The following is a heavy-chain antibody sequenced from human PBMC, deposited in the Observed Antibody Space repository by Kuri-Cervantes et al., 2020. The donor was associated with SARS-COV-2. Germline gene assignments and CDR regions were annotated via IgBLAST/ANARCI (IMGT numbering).Heavy chain of an antibody. J-gene: IGHJ4*02. Sequence: LSLTCAASGFTFSSYWMSWVRQAPGKGLEWVANIKQEGSEKYYVDSVKGRFTISRDNAKNSLYLQMNSLRAEDTAVYYCAMKSTRNNYYDSSGSFDYWGQGTLVTVSS. V-gene: IGHV3-7*02. CDR3: AMKSTRNNYYDSSGSFDY. CDR1: GFTFSSYW. D-gene: IGHD3-22*01. CDR2: IKQEGSEK.